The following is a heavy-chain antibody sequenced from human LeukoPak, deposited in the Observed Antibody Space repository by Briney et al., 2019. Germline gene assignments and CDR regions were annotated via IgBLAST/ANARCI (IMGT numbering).Heavy chain of an antibody. V-gene: IGHV1-2*02. CDR2: INPNSGGT. CDR3: ASDLADIVVVPAAGEDYYYYGMDV. J-gene: IGHJ6*02. Sequence: GASVKVSCEASGYTFTGYYMHWVRQAPGQGLEWMGWINPNSGGTNYAQKFQGRVTMTRDTSISTAYMELSRLRSDDTAVYYCASDLADIVVVPAAGEDYYYYGMDVWGQGTTVTVSS. CDR1: GYTFTGYY. D-gene: IGHD2-2*01.